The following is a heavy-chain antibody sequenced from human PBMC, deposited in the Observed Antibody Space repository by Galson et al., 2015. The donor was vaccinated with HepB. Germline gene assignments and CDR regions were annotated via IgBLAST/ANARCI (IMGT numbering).Heavy chain of an antibody. CDR2: IYYSGST. Sequence: LSLTCTVSGGSISSGGYYWSWIRQHPGKGLEWIGYIYYSGSTYYNPSLKSRVTISVDTSKNQFSLKLSSVTAADTAVYYCARGGWGIAAAGKFDYWGQGTLVTVSS. CDR1: GGSISSGGYY. J-gene: IGHJ4*02. V-gene: IGHV4-31*03. D-gene: IGHD6-13*01. CDR3: ARGGWGIAAAGKFDY.